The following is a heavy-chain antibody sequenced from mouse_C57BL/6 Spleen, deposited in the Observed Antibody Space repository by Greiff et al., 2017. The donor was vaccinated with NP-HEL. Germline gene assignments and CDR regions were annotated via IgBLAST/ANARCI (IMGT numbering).Heavy chain of an antibody. CDR1: GYTFTSYW. CDR3: ARRDDSWFAY. D-gene: IGHD2-4*01. CDR2: IDPSDSYT. V-gene: IGHV1-69*01. Sequence: LQQSGAELVMPGASVKLSCRASGYTFTSYWMHWVKQRPGQGLEWIGEIDPSDSYTNYNQKFKGKSTLTVDKSSSTAYMQLSSLTSEDSAVYYCARRDDSWFAYWGQGTLVTVSA. J-gene: IGHJ3*01.